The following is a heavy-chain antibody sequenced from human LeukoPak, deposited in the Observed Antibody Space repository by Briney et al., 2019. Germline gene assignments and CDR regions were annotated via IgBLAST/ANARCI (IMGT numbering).Heavy chain of an antibody. J-gene: IGHJ4*02. CDR3: AKASWEGATTTYFDY. D-gene: IGHD1-26*01. CDR1: GFSFGSYA. CDR2: ISGSGGTT. V-gene: IGHV3-23*01. Sequence: GGSLRLSCAASGFSFGSYAMNWVRQAPGKGLEWVSGISGSGGTTYYADSVKGRFTISRDNSKNTLYLQMNSLRAEDTAIYYCAKASWEGATTTYFDYWGQGTLVTVSS.